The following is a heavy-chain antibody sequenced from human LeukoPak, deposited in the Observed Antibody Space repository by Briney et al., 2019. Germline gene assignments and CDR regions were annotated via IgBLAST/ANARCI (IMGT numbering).Heavy chain of an antibody. J-gene: IGHJ4*02. Sequence: PSETLSLTCTVSGGSISDYSWSWIRQPPGKGLEWIGNIYYSGSANHNPSLKSRVIISRDTSKNQFSLKLTSVTTADTAVYYCARAGGVKTAALDLDYWGQGTLVTVSS. V-gene: IGHV4-59*01. CDR1: GGSISDYS. CDR3: ARAGGVKTAALDLDY. D-gene: IGHD3/OR15-3a*01. CDR2: IYYSGSA.